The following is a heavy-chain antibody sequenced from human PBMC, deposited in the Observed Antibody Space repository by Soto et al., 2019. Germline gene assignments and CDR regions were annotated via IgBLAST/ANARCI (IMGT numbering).Heavy chain of an antibody. V-gene: IGHV4-59*01. J-gene: IGHJ6*03. D-gene: IGHD2-2*01. CDR3: ARDRRYCSSTSCYDYYYYYMDV. CDR2: IYYSGST. Sequence: QVQLQESGPGLVKPSETLSLTCTVSGGSISSYYWSWIRQPPGKGLEWIGYIYYSGSTNYNPSLKSRVTISVDTSKNQCFLKLSSVTAADTAVYYCARDRRYCSSTSCYDYYYYYMDVWGKGTTVTVSS. CDR1: GGSISSYY.